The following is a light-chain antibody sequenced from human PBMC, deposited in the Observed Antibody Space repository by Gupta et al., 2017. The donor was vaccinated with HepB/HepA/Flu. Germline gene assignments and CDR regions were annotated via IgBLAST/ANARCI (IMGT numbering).Light chain of an antibody. CDR2: GAS. CDR3: QQYARSPLT. J-gene: IGKJ5*01. Sequence: IVLTQSPGTLSLSPGERATLSCRASQTVSGYYLAWYQQRPGQAPRLLIFGASHRATGIPDRFSGSGSGTDFTLTISRLESEDSAVYYCQQYARSPLTFGQGTRLAI. CDR1: QTVSGYY. V-gene: IGKV3-20*01.